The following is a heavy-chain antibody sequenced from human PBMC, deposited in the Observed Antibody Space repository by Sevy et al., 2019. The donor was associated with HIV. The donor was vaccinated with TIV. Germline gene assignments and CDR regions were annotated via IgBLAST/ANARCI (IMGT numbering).Heavy chain of an antibody. CDR1: GFTFNSHG. CDR3: ARETDNSARWLDP. CDR2: IWHDGSNK. J-gene: IGHJ5*02. Sequence: GESLKISCAASGFTFNSHGMHWVRQAPGKGLEWVAFIWHDGSNKYMADSVKGRFTISRDNSKNTLFLQMNSLTVEDTAVYYCARETDNSARWLDPWGQGTLVTVSS. V-gene: IGHV3-30*02. D-gene: IGHD4-4*01.